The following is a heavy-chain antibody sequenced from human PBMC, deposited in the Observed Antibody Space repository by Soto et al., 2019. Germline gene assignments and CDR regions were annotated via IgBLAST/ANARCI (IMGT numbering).Heavy chain of an antibody. D-gene: IGHD2-21*02. CDR3: AKAFGNYVGVVTNYGMDV. J-gene: IGHJ6*02. CDR1: GFTFSSYG. V-gene: IGHV3-30*18. CDR2: ISYDGSNK. Sequence: GGSLRLSCAASGFTFSSYGMHWVRQAPGKGLEWVAVISYDGSNKYYADSVKGRFTISRDNSKNTLYLQMNGLRAEDTAVYYCAKAFGNYVGVVTNYGMDVWGQGTTVTVSS.